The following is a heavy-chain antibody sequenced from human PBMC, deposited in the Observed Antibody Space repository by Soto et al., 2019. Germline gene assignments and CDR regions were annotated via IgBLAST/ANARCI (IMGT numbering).Heavy chain of an antibody. D-gene: IGHD2-2*01. CDR1: NFSVLTSIYY. CDR2: VYYTGTT. Sequence: PSETLSRTCTDSNFSVLTSIYYWAWIRQPPGKGLEWVGTVYYTGTTYYNPSLQSRVTISIDTSKNQFSLNLNSVTAADTAVYYCARNWNLALVPAAYFDSWGQGTLVTVSS. V-gene: IGHV4-39*01. CDR3: ARNWNLALVPAAYFDS. J-gene: IGHJ4*02.